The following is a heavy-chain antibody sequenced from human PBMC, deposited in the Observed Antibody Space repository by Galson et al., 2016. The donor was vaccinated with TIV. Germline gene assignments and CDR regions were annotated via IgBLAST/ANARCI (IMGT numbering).Heavy chain of an antibody. V-gene: IGHV3-30*03. J-gene: IGHJ6*02. CDR1: GFRFSDYY. D-gene: IGHD3-10*01. Sequence: SLRLSCAASGFRFSDYYMSWIRQAPGKGLEWISYDGTNKYYADSVKGRLTISRDNSKNTLYLQMNSLKTEDTAVYYCATSTVGENIYYYGMDVWGQGTTVTVSS. CDR2: ISYDGTNK. CDR3: ATSTVGENIYYYGMDV.